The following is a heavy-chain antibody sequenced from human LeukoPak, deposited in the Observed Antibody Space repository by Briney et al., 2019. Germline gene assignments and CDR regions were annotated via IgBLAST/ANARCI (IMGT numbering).Heavy chain of an antibody. CDR1: GDSMSGYY. Sequence: ASETLSLTCSVSGDSMSGYYWSWIRQPPGKGLEWIGYMYYSGTTTYNPSLKSRVTISADTSKNHFSLKLYSVTAADTAAYYCARHDNYPGFGRGFDPWGQGFLVTVTS. CDR2: MYYSGTT. J-gene: IGHJ5*02. D-gene: IGHD3-10*01. CDR3: ARHDNYPGFGRGFDP. V-gene: IGHV4-59*08.